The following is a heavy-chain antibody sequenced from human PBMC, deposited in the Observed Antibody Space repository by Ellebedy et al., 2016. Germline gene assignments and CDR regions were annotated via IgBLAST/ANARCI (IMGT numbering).Heavy chain of an antibody. CDR3: ARDDYQQHDAFDI. V-gene: IGHV3-48*02. CDR2: ISSSSSTI. D-gene: IGHD2-2*01. CDR1: GFTFSSYS. J-gene: IGHJ3*02. Sequence: GESLKISCAASGFTFSSYSMNWVRQAPGKGLEWVSYISSSSSTIYYADSVKGRFTISRDNAKNSLYLQMNSLRDEDTAVYYCARDDYQQHDAFDIWGQGTMVTVSS.